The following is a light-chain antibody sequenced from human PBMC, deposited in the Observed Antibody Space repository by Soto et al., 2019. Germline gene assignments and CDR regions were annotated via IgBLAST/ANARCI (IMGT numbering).Light chain of an antibody. CDR2: AAS. Sequence: EIVMTQSPATLSVSPGEGATLSCRASQSVSSNLAWYQQKPGQAPRLLIYAASTRATGIPARFSGSGSGTDFILTISSLQSEDYAVYYCQQYNNWPTWTVGQGTKVEI. CDR1: QSVSSN. V-gene: IGKV3-15*01. CDR3: QQYNNWPTWT. J-gene: IGKJ1*01.